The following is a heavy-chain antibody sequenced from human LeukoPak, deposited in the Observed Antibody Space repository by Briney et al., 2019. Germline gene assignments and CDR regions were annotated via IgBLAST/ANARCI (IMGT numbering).Heavy chain of an antibody. J-gene: IGHJ4*02. V-gene: IGHV4-59*08. Sequence: PSETLSLTCTVSGGSISSYYWSWIRQPPGKGLEWIGYIYYSGSTNYNPSLKSRVTISVDTSKNQFSLKLSSVTAADTAVYYCARRYCSGGSCYPNYFDYWGQGTLVTVSS. CDR2: IYYSGST. D-gene: IGHD2-15*01. CDR1: GGSISSYY. CDR3: ARRYCSGGSCYPNYFDY.